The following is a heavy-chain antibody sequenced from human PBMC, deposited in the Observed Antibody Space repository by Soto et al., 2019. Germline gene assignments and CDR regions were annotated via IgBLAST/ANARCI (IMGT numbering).Heavy chain of an antibody. CDR2: INAGNGNT. D-gene: IGHD2-2*01. CDR3: ARAPQYQLTIYYYGMDV. Sequence: ASVKVSCKASGYTFTSYAMHWVRQAPGQRLEWMGWINAGNGNTKYSQKFQGRVTITRDTSASTAYMELSSLRSEDTAVYYCARAPQYQLTIYYYGMDVWGQGTTVTV. CDR1: GYTFTSYA. J-gene: IGHJ6*02. V-gene: IGHV1-3*01.